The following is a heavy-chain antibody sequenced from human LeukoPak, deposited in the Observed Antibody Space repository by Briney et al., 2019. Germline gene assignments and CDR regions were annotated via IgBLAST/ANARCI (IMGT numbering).Heavy chain of an antibody. CDR2: ISGSGGST. CDR1: GFTFSSYA. Sequence: GGSLRLSCAASGFTFSSYAMSWVRQAPGKGLEWVSAISGSGGSTYYADSVKGRFTISRDNSKNTLYLQMNSLRAEDTAVYYCARDGGSFDAFDIWGQGTMVTVSS. V-gene: IGHV3-23*01. CDR3: ARDGGSFDAFDI. D-gene: IGHD3-16*01. J-gene: IGHJ3*02.